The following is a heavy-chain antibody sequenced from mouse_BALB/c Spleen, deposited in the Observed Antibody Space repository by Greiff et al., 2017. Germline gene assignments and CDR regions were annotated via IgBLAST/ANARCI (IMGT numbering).Heavy chain of an antibody. D-gene: IGHD1-1*01. Sequence: DVMLVESGGGLVQPGGSRKLSCAASGFTFSSFGMHWVRQAPEKGLEWVAYRSSGSSTIYYADTVKGRFTISRDNPKNTLFLQMTSLRSEDTAMYYCARSDGSDYFDDWGQGTTLTVSS. V-gene: IGHV5-17*02. J-gene: IGHJ2*01. CDR3: ARSDGSDYFDD. CDR1: GFTFSSFG. CDR2: RSSGSSTI.